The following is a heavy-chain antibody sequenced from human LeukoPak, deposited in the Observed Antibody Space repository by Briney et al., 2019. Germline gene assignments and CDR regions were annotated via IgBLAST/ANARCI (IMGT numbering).Heavy chain of an antibody. CDR3: VSFYETY. CDR1: GNYW. CDR2: INSDGSWT. V-gene: IGHV3-74*01. D-gene: IGHD2/OR15-2a*01. Sequence: GGSLRLSCAASGNYWMHWVRQVPGKGLVWVSHINSDGSWTSYADSVKGRFTISKDNAKNTVYLQMNSLRAEDTAVCYCVSFYETYWGRGTLVTVSS. J-gene: IGHJ4*02.